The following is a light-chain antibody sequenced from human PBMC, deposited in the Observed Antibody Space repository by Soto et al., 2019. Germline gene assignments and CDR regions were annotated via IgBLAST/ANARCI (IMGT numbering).Light chain of an antibody. J-gene: IGKJ1*01. CDR3: LQYSSHSWT. CDR2: DAS. Sequence: AIQLTQSPSSLSASVGDRVTITCRASQGISSALAWYQQKPGKAPKLLIYDASSLKSGVSSRFSGSGSGTEFTLTISRLQPDDVATYYCLQYSSHSWTFGQGTKVDIK. CDR1: QGISSA. V-gene: IGKV1-13*02.